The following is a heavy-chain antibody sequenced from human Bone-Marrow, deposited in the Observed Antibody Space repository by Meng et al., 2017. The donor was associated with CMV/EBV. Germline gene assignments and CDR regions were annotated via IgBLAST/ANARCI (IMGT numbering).Heavy chain of an antibody. CDR3: ARDLGSPSWGVLDY. V-gene: IGHV3-30*03. J-gene: IGHJ4*02. Sequence: GESLKISCAASGFTFSSYWMSWVRQAPGKGLEWVAVISYDGSNKYYADSVKGRFTISRDNSKNTLYLQMNSLRAEDTAVYYCARDLGSPSWGVLDYWGQGTLVTVAS. CDR1: GFTFSSYW. D-gene: IGHD1-26*01. CDR2: ISYDGSNK.